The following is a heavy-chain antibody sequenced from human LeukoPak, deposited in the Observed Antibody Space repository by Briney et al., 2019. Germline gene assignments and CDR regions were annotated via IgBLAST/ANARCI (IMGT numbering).Heavy chain of an antibody. J-gene: IGHJ4*02. CDR1: GGSISSYY. Sequence: KASETLSLTCTVSGGSISSYYWSWIRQPPGKGLECIGYIYYSGSTNYNPSLKSRVTISVDTSKNQFSLKLSSVTAADTAVYYCARVGYYYDSSGHYPPNYFDYWGQGTLVTVSS. V-gene: IGHV4-59*01. D-gene: IGHD3-22*01. CDR2: IYYSGST. CDR3: ARVGYYYDSSGHYPPNYFDY.